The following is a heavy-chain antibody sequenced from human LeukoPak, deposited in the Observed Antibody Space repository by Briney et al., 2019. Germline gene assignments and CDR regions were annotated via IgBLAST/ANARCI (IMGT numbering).Heavy chain of an antibody. CDR1: GGSISSGGYY. D-gene: IGHD3-22*01. J-gene: IGHJ4*02. CDR2: IHYSGIT. CDR3: ANYDSSGYYTFAF. V-gene: IGHV4-31*03. Sequence: SETLSLTCTVSGGSISSGGYYWSWIRQHPGEGLEWIGYIHYSGITYYNPSLKSRVTISVATSKNQFSLKLTSVTAADTAVYYCANYDSSGYYTFAFWGRGTLVTVSS.